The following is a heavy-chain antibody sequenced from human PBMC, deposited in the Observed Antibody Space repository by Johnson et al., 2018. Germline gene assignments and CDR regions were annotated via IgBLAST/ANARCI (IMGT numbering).Heavy chain of an antibody. CDR1: GFTFSNSW. CDR2: VNGDEREN. J-gene: IGHJ4*02. V-gene: IGHV3-7*01. CDR3: SRQLDD. Sequence: VQLVESGGGLVQIGGSLRLSCAASGFTFSNSWMDWVRQAPGKGLEWVANVNGDERENYYVDAVKGRFTISRDNAKNSLFLQLNSLRPEDTAMYYCSRQLDDWGQGTLVIVTS.